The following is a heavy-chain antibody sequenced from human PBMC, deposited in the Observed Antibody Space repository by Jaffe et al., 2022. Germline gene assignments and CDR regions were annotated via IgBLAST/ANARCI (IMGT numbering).Heavy chain of an antibody. CDR1: GGSISSGSYY. CDR3: AREVETQHYYDSSGYRRAAFDI. J-gene: IGHJ3*02. Sequence: QVQLQESGPGLVKPSQTLSLTCTVSGGSISSGSYYWSWIRQPAGKGLEWIGRIYTSGSTNYNPSLKSRVTISVDTSKNQFSLKLSSVTAADTAVYYCAREVETQHYYDSSGYRRAAFDIWGQGTMVTVSS. V-gene: IGHV4-61*02. D-gene: IGHD3-22*01. CDR2: IYTSGST.